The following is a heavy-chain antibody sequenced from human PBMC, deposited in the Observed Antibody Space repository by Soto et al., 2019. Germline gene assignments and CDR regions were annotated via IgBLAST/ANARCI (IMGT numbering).Heavy chain of an antibody. CDR2: IWYDGSNK. CDR1: GFTFSSYG. Sequence: QVQLVESGGGVVQPGRSLRLSCAASGFTFSSYGMHWVRQAPGKGLEWVAVIWYDGSNKYYADSVKGRFTISRDNSKNTLYLQMNSLRAEDTAVYYCARDFRPAMVSRGYYYGMDVWGQGTTVTVSS. J-gene: IGHJ6*02. CDR3: ARDFRPAMVSRGYYYGMDV. V-gene: IGHV3-33*01. D-gene: IGHD5-18*01.